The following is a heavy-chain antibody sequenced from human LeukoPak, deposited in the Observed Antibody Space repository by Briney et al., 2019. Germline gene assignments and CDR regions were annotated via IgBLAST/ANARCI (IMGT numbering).Heavy chain of an antibody. CDR1: GFTFSSYW. V-gene: IGHV3-7*01. D-gene: IGHD3-9*01. CDR2: IKQDGSEK. CDR3: AGGTPLRYFVVDAFDI. J-gene: IGHJ3*02. Sequence: GGSLRLSCAASGFTFSSYWMSWVRQAPGKGLEWVANIKQDGSEKYYVDSVKGRFTISRDNAKNSLYLQMNSLRAEDTAVYYCAGGTPLRYFVVDAFDIWGQGTMVTVSS.